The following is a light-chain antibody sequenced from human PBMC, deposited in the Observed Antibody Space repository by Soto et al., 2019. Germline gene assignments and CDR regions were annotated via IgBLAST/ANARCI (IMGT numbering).Light chain of an antibody. CDR2: DVS. Sequence: EVVLTQSPATLSLSPRARATLSCRASQSVGNFLAWYQQKPGQAPRLLIYDVSNRATGIPARFGGNGSGTDFTLTISKLEPEDFAVYYCQHRANWPPSVTFGGGTKV. J-gene: IGKJ4*01. CDR1: QSVGNF. CDR3: QHRANWPPSVT. V-gene: IGKV3-11*01.